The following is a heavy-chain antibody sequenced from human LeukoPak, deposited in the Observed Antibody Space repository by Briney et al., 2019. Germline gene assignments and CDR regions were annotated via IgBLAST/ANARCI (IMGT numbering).Heavy chain of an antibody. D-gene: IGHD2-21*02. Sequence: GGSLRLSCAASGFTFSTYAMTWVRQAPGKGLESVSLISATGSTTYYAESVRGRFTISRDNSKNTLYLQMNSLRAEDTAVYYCAKDLWRTATGYWGQGTLVTVSS. CDR3: AKDLWRTATGY. CDR2: ISATGSTT. V-gene: IGHV3-23*01. J-gene: IGHJ4*02. CDR1: GFTFSTYA.